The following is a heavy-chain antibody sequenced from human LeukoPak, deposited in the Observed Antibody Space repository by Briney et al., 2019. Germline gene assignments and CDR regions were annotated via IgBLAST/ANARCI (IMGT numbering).Heavy chain of an antibody. CDR2: IYTSGST. D-gene: IGHD5-12*01. J-gene: IGHJ4*02. CDR3: ASHIVATTYFDY. V-gene: IGHV4-4*07. Sequence: SETLSLTCTVSGGSISSYYWSWIRQPAGKGLEWIGRIYTSGSTNYNPSLKSRVTMSVDTSKTKFSLKLSSVPAADTAVYYCASHIVATTYFDYWGQGTLVTVSS. CDR1: GGSISSYY.